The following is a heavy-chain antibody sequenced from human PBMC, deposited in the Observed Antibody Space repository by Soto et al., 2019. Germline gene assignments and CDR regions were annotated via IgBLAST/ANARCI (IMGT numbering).Heavy chain of an antibody. Sequence: QVQLQESGPGLVKPSGTLSLTCAVSGVSISSHDWWTWVRQPPGKGLEWIGESHESGNTNYNSSLESLVTISVDKSKNQFSLKLTSVTVADTAVYYCATRDSGRFYWGQGTLVTVSS. D-gene: IGHD5-12*01. CDR3: ATRDSGRFY. CDR1: GVSISSHDW. CDR2: SHESGNT. V-gene: IGHV4-4*02. J-gene: IGHJ4*02.